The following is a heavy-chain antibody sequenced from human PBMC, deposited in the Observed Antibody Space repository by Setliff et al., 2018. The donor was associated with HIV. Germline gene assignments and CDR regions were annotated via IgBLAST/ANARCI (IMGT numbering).Heavy chain of an antibody. J-gene: IGHJ3*02. CDR2: IIPIFGTA. CDR3: AREVGTYSGSYAVADGFDI. Sequence: SVKVSCKASGGTFSSYAISWVRQAPGQGLEWIGGIIPIFGTANYAQRFQGRVTITTDESTGTTYMELSSLRSEDTAVYYCAREVGTYSGSYAVADGFDIWGQGTMVTVSS. CDR1: GGTFSSYA. V-gene: IGHV1-69*05. D-gene: IGHD1-26*01.